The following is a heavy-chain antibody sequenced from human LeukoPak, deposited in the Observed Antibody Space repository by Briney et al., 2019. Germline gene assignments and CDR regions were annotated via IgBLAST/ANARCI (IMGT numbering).Heavy chain of an antibody. D-gene: IGHD3-10*01. CDR2: INAGNGNT. Sequence: GASVKVSCKASGYTFTNYTMHWVRQAPGQRLEWMGWINAGNGNTKYSQEFQGRVTITRDTSASTAYMELSSLRSEDTAVYYCARADKLLWFGEFPFDYWGQGTLVTVSS. V-gene: IGHV1-3*01. J-gene: IGHJ4*02. CDR3: ARADKLLWFGEFPFDY. CDR1: GYTFTNYT.